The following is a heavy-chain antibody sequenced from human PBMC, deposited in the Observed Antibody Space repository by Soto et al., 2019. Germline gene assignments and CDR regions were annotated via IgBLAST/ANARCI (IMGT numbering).Heavy chain of an antibody. CDR1: GFTFSSDW. CDR3: TRDRPGPRHYFDY. V-gene: IGHV3-74*01. J-gene: IGHJ4*02. D-gene: IGHD6-6*01. Sequence: EVPLVESGGGLAQPGGSLRLSCAASGFTFSSDWMHWVRQAPGKGLVWVSRINTDGSGTSYADSVKGRFTISRDNAKNTLYRQMNSLRAEDTAMYYCTRDRPGPRHYFDYWGQGNMVTVSS. CDR2: INTDGSGT.